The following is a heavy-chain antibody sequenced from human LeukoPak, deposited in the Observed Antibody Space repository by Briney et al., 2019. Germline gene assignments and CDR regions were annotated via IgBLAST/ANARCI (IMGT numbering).Heavy chain of an antibody. CDR3: ARSILRYYYNASGYYPYYFDY. Sequence: SETLSLTCTVSGGSFSSSSYYWGWIRQPPGKGLEWIGSISYRGNNYHNPSVKSRVIMSVDTSKNQFSLALRSVTAADTAVYYCARSILRYYYNASGYYPYYFDYWGQGMLVTVSS. CDR1: GGSFSSSSYY. D-gene: IGHD3-22*01. CDR2: ISYRGNN. J-gene: IGHJ4*02. V-gene: IGHV4-39*07.